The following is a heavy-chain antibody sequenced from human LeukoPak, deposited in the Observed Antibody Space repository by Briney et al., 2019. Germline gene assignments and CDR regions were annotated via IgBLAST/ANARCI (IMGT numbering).Heavy chain of an antibody. CDR3: ARGYSYGSWFDP. D-gene: IGHD5-18*01. Sequence: SETLSLTCAVSGGSISSGGYSWSWIRQPPGKGLEWIGFIYHSGSTYYNPSLKSRVTISVDRSKNQFSLKLSSVTAADTAVYYCARGYSYGSWFDPWGQGTLVTVSS. V-gene: IGHV4-30-2*01. CDR1: GGSISSGGYS. CDR2: IYHSGST. J-gene: IGHJ5*02.